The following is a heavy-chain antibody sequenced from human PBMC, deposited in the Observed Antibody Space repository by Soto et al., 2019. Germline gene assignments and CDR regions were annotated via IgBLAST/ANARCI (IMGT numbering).Heavy chain of an antibody. Sequence: EVQLLESGGGLVQPGGSLRLSCAASGFTFSSYAMTWVRQAPGKGLEWVALILGGSGKTYYADSVKGRFTISRDNSKNTLYLQMNGLRAEDSALYYCVKGGPIGVSGDDYWGQGTLVTVSS. J-gene: IGHJ4*02. V-gene: IGHV3-23*01. CDR2: ILGGSGKT. CDR1: GFTFSSYA. CDR3: VKGGPIGVSGDDY. D-gene: IGHD6-19*01.